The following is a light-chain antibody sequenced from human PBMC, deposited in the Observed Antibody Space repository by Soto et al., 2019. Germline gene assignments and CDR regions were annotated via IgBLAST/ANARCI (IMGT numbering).Light chain of an antibody. CDR3: QSYDSRLSGSV. V-gene: IGLV1-40*01. CDR2: GNN. J-gene: IGLJ1*01. CDR1: SSNIGAGYD. Sequence: QSVLTQPPSVSGAPGQRVTISCTGSSSNIGAGYDVHWYQQLPGTAPKLLIFGNNNRPSGVPDRFSGSKSGASASLAITDLQAEDEADYYCQSYDSRLSGSVFGTGTKVTVL.